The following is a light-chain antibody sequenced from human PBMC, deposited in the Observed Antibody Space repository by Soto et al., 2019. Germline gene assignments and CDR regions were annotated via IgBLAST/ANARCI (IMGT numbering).Light chain of an antibody. CDR3: AAWDDSLSGRYV. V-gene: IGLV1-47*02. CDR2: SNN. J-gene: IGLJ1*01. Sequence: QSVLTQPPSSSVTPGQRVNISFSGSSSNIGSNYVYWYQQLPGTAPKLLIYSNNQRPSGVPDRFSGSKSGTSASLAISGLRSEDEADYYCAAWDDSLSGRYVFGTGTKVTVL. CDR1: SSNIGSNY.